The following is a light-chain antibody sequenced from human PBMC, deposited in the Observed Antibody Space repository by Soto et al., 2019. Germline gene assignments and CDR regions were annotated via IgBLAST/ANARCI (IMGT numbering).Light chain of an antibody. CDR3: QQLTSYPLT. CDR1: QGISSY. Sequence: DIQLTQSPSFLSASVGDRVSITCRASQGISSYLAWFQQKPGKAPNLLIYAASTLKSGVPSRFSGSGSGTEFTLTITSLQPEDFATYYCQQLTSYPLTFGGGTKVEIK. CDR2: AAS. V-gene: IGKV1-9*01. J-gene: IGKJ4*01.